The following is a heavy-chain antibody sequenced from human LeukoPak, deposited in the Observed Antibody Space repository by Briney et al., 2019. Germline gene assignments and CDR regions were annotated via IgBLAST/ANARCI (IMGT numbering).Heavy chain of an antibody. J-gene: IGHJ6*03. V-gene: IGHV4-39*01. CDR1: GGSISSSSYY. D-gene: IGHD6-19*01. CDR3: ARGLNSSGWYGGRSGYYYYMDV. Sequence: SETLSLTCTVSGGSISSSSYYWGWIRQPPGKGLEWIGSIYYSGSTYYNPSLKSRVTISVDTSKNQFSLKLSSVTAADTAVYYCARGLNSSGWYGGRSGYYYYMDVWGKGTTVTISS. CDR2: IYYSGST.